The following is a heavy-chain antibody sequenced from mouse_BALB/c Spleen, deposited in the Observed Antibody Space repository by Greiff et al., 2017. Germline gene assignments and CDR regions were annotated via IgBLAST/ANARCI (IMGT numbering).Heavy chain of an antibody. Sequence: LVKTGASVKISCKASGYSFTGYYMHWVKQSHGKSLEWIGYISCYNGATSYNQKFKGKATFTVDTSSSTSYMQFNSLTSEDSAFYYCARTRGNYAMDYWGQGTSVTVSS. CDR2: ISCYNGAT. CDR3: ARTRGNYAMDY. V-gene: IGHV1S34*01. J-gene: IGHJ4*01. CDR1: GYSFTGYY.